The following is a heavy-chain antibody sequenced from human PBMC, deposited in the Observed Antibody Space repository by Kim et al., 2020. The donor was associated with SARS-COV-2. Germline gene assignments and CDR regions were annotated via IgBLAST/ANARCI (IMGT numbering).Heavy chain of an antibody. CDR2: GA. CDR3: VRGRAYSSLNF. V-gene: IGHV4-59*09. J-gene: IGHJ4*02. D-gene: IGHD6-19*01. Sequence: GADYNPSLTSRVTISIDPSRTQFSLKLTSVTAADTAVYYCVRGRAYSSLNFWGQGTLVIVSS.